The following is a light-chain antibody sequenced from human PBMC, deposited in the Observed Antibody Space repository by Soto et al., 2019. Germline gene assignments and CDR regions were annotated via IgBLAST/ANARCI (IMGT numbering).Light chain of an antibody. CDR2: EVT. CDR1: RSDVGGYNY. J-gene: IGLJ2*01. CDR3: ISYTRGNTPVV. V-gene: IGLV2-14*01. Sequence: QSALTQPASVSGSPGQSITISCTGTRSDVGGYNYVSWYQQHPGKAPKLIIYEVTNRPSGVSNRFSGSKSGNTASLTISGLQAEDEAEYYCISYTRGNTPVVFGGGTKLTVL.